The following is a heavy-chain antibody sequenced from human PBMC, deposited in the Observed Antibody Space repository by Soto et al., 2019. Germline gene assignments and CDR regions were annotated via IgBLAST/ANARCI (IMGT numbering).Heavy chain of an antibody. Sequence: GASVKVSGKASGGTFYTYTFSWVRQAPGQGLEWMGSITPIYPTTNYAERFQGRLTITADGSTHTAYMDLTSLTSEDTAVYYCARIPRYSFPTSDDLDSWGQGTLVTV. J-gene: IGHJ4*02. D-gene: IGHD5-18*01. V-gene: IGHV1-69*13. CDR3: ARIPRYSFPTSDDLDS. CDR2: ITPIYPTT. CDR1: GGTFYTYT.